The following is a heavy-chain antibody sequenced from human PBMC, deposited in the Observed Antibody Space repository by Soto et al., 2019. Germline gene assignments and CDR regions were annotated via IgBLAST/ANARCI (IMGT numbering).Heavy chain of an antibody. D-gene: IGHD3-16*01. CDR3: ARLDVTYFIAY. J-gene: IGHJ4*02. Sequence: PSDTLSLTCTVSDDSVNSRNCYWSEMRLPPGKVLECIGYLYYSGIVYYNPSLKSRVTISSDPSKNQVSLKLTSVTAADTALYYCARLDVTYFIAYWGQGALVTVSS. CDR2: LYYSGIV. CDR1: DDSVNSRNCY. V-gene: IGHV4-61*01.